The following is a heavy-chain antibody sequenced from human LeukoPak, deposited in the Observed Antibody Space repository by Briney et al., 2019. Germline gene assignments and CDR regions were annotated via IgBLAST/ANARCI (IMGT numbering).Heavy chain of an antibody. CDR3: ATENIVVVPAAAYNWFDP. CDR1: GGSFSGYY. CDR2: INHGGST. Sequence: SETLSLTCAVDGGSFSGYYWSWIRQPPGKGLEWIGEINHGGSTNYNPSLKSRVTISVDTSKNQFSLKLSSVTAADTAVYYCATENIVVVPAAAYNWFDPWGQGTLVTVSS. V-gene: IGHV4-34*01. D-gene: IGHD2-2*01. J-gene: IGHJ5*02.